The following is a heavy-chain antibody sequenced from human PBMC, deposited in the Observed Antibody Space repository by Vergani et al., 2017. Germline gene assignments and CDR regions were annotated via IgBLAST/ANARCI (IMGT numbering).Heavy chain of an antibody. CDR2: ISSSSSYI. CDR3: AREGWDYGMDV. CDR1: GFTFSSYS. V-gene: IGHV3-21*01. D-gene: IGHD3-16*01. Sequence: EVQLVESGGGLVKPGGSLRLSCAASGFTFSSYSMNWVRQAPGKGLEWVSSISSSSSYIYYADSVKGRFTISRDNAKNSLYLQINILRAEDTAVYYCAREGWDYGMDVWGQVTTVTVSS. J-gene: IGHJ6*02.